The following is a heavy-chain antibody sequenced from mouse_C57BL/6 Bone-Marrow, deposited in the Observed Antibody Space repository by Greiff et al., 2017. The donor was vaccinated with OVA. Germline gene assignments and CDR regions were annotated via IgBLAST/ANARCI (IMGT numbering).Heavy chain of an antibody. Sequence: QVQLKQSGAELVKPGASVKLSCKASRYTFTSYWMHWVKQRPGQGLEWIGMIHPNSGSTNYNEKFKSKATLTVDKSSSTAYMQLSSLTSEDSAVYDCARGYWDGDFDYWGQGTTLTVSS. CDR2: IHPNSGST. CDR1: RYTFTSYW. J-gene: IGHJ2*01. D-gene: IGHD4-1*01. CDR3: ARGYWDGDFDY. V-gene: IGHV1-64*01.